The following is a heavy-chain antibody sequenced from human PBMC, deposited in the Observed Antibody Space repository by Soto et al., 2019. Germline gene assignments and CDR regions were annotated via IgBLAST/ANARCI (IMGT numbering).Heavy chain of an antibody. V-gene: IGHV1-69*13. Sequence: ASVKVSCKASGYTFSSYAMHWVRQAPGQRLEWMGGIIPIFGTANYAQKFQGRVTITADESTSTAYMELSSLRSEDTAVYYCARGKNYYDSSGYYPGWYFDLWGRGTLVTVSS. D-gene: IGHD3-22*01. J-gene: IGHJ2*01. CDR2: IIPIFGTA. CDR3: ARGKNYYDSSGYYPGWYFDL. CDR1: GYTFSSYA.